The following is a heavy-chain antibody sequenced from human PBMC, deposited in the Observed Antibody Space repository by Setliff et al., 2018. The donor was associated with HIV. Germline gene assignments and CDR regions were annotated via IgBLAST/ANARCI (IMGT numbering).Heavy chain of an antibody. D-gene: IGHD6-19*01. Sequence: GGSLRLSCAASGFTFSSFAMSWVRQPPGKGLEWVSSIVGGAGYTYYADSVKGRFTISRDNSENTLYLQMNSLRAEDTAVYYCAKDWPNAVTGTFGDSWGQGTLVTVSS. CDR3: AKDWPNAVTGTFGDS. J-gene: IGHJ4*02. V-gene: IGHV3-23*01. CDR2: IVGGAGYT. CDR1: GFTFSSFA.